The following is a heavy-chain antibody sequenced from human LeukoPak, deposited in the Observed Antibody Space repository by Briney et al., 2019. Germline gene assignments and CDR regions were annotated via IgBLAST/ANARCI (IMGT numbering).Heavy chain of an antibody. D-gene: IGHD4/OR15-4a*01. J-gene: IGHJ4*02. CDR2: TSYNGSNK. V-gene: IGHV3-30-3*01. Sequence: GGSLRLSCAASEFTFSHYAMHWVRQAPGKSLEWVAVTSYNGSNKHYADSVRGRFTISRDNSKNTLYLQMNSVRPEDTAVYYCTRNEYGEYYFDYWGQGTLVTVSS. CDR1: EFTFSHYA. CDR3: TRNEYGEYYFDY.